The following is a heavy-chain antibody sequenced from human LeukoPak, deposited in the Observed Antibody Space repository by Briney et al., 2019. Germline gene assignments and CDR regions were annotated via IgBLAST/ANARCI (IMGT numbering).Heavy chain of an antibody. CDR2: ISAYDGNT. CDR3: ARDLGKMVTTGGGDAFDI. CDR1: GYTFTSLG. Sequence: ASVKVSCKASGYTFTSLGLSWVRQAPGQGLEWMGWISAYDGNTNYAQKFQGRVSMTTDTSTSTAYMELRSLRSDDTAVYYCARDLGKMVTTGGGDAFDIWGQGTMVTVSS. D-gene: IGHD4-17*01. J-gene: IGHJ3*02. V-gene: IGHV1-18*01.